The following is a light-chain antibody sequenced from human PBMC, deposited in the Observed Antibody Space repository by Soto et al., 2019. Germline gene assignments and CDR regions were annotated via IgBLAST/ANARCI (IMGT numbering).Light chain of an antibody. CDR1: QSASSY. CDR3: QQRSNWPLT. J-gene: IGKJ4*01. CDR2: DAS. Sequence: EIVLPQSPATLSLSPGERASRLCGASQSASSYLAWNQQKPGQAPRLLIYDASNRATGIPARFSGSGSGTDFTLTISSLEPEDFAVYYCQQRSNWPLTFGGGTKVDIK. V-gene: IGKV3-11*01.